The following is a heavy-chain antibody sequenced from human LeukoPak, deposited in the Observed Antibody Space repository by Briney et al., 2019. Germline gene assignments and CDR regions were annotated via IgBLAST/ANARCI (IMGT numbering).Heavy chain of an antibody. CDR3: ARLHYDFYGMDV. CDR1: GGSTSTYY. V-gene: IGHV4-59*01. CDR2: IYYDESA. J-gene: IGHJ6*02. Sequence: PSETLSLTCTVSGGSTSTYYWNWLRRPPGKGLEWIWHIYYDESANSNPSFASRLTISLDTYKKQLSLKLSSVTAADTAVYCCARLHYDFYGMDVWGQGTTVTVSS. D-gene: IGHD3-3*01.